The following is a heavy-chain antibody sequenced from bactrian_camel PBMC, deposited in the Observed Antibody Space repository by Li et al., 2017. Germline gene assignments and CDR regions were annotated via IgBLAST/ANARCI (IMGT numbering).Heavy chain of an antibody. J-gene: IGHJ6*01. V-gene: IGHV3S1*01. D-gene: IGHD6*01. Sequence: HVQLVESGGGLVQPGGSLRLSCKASGLTLGNNWIYWVRQAPGKGLEWVSAINSGGGSTYYADSVKGRFTISQDNAKNTLYLQMISLKPEDTAVYYCAVWYGGDWYTFGYWGQGTQVTVS. CDR2: INSGGGST. CDR1: GLTLGNNW. CDR3: AVWYGGDWYTFGY.